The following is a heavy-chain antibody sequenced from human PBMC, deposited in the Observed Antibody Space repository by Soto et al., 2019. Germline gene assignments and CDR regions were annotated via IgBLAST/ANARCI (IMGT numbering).Heavy chain of an antibody. J-gene: IGHJ6*02. Sequence: GGSLRLSCAASGFTFSSYGMHWVRQAPGKGLEWVAVISYDGSNKYYADSVKGRFTISRDNSKNTLYLQMNSLRAEDTAVYYCAKELSQTLKLTYNWNYYYYYGMDVWGQGTTVTVSS. D-gene: IGHD1-20*01. V-gene: IGHV3-30*18. CDR3: AKELSQTLKLTYNWNYYYYYGMDV. CDR1: GFTFSSYG. CDR2: ISYDGSNK.